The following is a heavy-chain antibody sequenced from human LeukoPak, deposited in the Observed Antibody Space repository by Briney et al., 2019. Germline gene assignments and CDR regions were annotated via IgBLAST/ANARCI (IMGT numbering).Heavy chain of an antibody. Sequence: PGGSLRLSCAASGFIFSSYSMNWVRQAPGKGLEWVSSISSSSSYIYYADSVKGRFTISRDNAKNSLYLQMNSLRAEDTAVYYCARVPPGVVPAAIAHSYYFDYWGQGTLVTVSS. D-gene: IGHD2-2*02. J-gene: IGHJ4*02. V-gene: IGHV3-21*01. CDR1: GFIFSSYS. CDR3: ARVPPGVVPAAIAHSYYFDY. CDR2: ISSSSSYI.